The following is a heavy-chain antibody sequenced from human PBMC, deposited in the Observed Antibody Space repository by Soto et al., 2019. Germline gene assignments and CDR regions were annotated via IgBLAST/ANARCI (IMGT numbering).Heavy chain of an antibody. J-gene: IGHJ4*02. CDR3: ASQRDYGEHDY. Sequence: EVQVVESGGDLVQPGGSLRLSCGTSGFSFSSYWMSWVRQAPGKGLEWLANVKQDGSKTYYVDSVKGRFVISRDNTKNSVFLQMNILTVEDTAVYFCASQRDYGEHDYWGQGTLVTVSS. CDR1: GFSFSSYW. D-gene: IGHD4-17*01. CDR2: VKQDGSKT. V-gene: IGHV3-7*01.